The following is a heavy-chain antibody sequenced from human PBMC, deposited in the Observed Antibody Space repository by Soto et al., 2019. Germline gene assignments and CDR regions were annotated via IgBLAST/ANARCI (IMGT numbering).Heavy chain of an antibody. J-gene: IGHJ6*02. CDR3: ARGDSTDCSNGVCSFFYNHDMDV. D-gene: IGHD2-8*01. V-gene: IGHV1-2*04. CDR1: GYSFTDYH. CDR2: INPKSGGT. Sequence: ASVKVSCKASGYSFTDYHIHWVRQAPGQGLEWLGRINPKSGGTSTAQKFQGWVTMTTDTSISTASMELTRLTSDDTAIDYCARGDSTDCSNGVCSFFYNHDMDVWGQGTTVTVSS.